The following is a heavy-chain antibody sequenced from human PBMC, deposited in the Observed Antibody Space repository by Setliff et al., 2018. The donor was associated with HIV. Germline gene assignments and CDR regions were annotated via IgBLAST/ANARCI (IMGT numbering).Heavy chain of an antibody. CDR3: AVYFSAWDAFDI. D-gene: IGHD3-3*01. V-gene: IGHV4-39*01. CDR2: IYYVGTT. CDR1: GGSISSGSYY. J-gene: IGHJ3*02. Sequence: PSETLSLTCTVSGGSISSGSYYWGWIRQPSGKGLEWIGNIYYVGTTFYNPSLKSRVTISVDTSKNQFSLKLISVTTADTAVYYCAVYFSAWDAFDIWGQGTMVTVSS.